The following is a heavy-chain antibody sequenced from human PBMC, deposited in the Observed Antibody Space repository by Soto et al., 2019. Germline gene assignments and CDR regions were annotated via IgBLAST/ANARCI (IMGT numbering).Heavy chain of an antibody. J-gene: IGHJ6*02. CDR1: GFSLSTSGVG. CDR3: AHKLNYYDSSGYNLYYGMDV. CDR2: IYWNDDK. D-gene: IGHD3-22*01. Sequence: SGPRLVNPTQTLTLTCTFSGFSLSTSGVGVGWIRQPPGKALEWLALIYWNDDKRYSPSLKSRLTITKDTSKNQVVLTMTNMDPVDTATYYCAHKLNYYDSSGYNLYYGMDVWGQGTTVTVSS. V-gene: IGHV2-5*01.